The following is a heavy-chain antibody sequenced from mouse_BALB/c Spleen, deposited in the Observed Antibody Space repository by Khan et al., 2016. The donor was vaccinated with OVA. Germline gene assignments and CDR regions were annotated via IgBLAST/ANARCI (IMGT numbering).Heavy chain of an antibody. CDR2: ILPGTGNT. V-gene: IGHV1-9*01. CDR3: VRPYSADY. CDR1: GYSFRSYW. D-gene: IGHD6-1*01. J-gene: IGHJ2*01. Sequence: QVQLQQSGAELMKPGASVKISCKATGYSFRSYWMEWVKQRPGHGLEWIGEILPGTGNTNYNEKFKGKATFTADPSSNTAYIQLSSLTSEDSAVYYGVRPYSADYWGQGTTLTVSS.